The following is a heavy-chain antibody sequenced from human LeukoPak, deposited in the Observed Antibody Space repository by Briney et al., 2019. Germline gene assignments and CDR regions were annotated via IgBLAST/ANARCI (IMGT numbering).Heavy chain of an antibody. CDR3: ATSYARNFFPTAVDY. D-gene: IGHD2-2*01. CDR2: ICYSGST. Sequence: PSETLSLTCTVPGGSISRTSSCWGWIRQAPGKGLEWIGSICYSGSTYYNPSHQSRVTMSVDTPKNQFSLKLTSVTAADTAVYYCATSYARNFFPTAVDYWGQGTLVTVSS. V-gene: IGHV4-39*07. CDR1: GGSISRTSSC. J-gene: IGHJ4*02.